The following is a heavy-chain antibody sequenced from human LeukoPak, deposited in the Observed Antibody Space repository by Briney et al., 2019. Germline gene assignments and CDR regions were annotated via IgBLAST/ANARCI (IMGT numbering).Heavy chain of an antibody. J-gene: IGHJ4*02. CDR3: ARVLMPYDILTGSFDY. V-gene: IGHV3-30*04. CDR2: ISYDGSNK. CDR1: GFTFSSYA. D-gene: IGHD3-9*01. Sequence: GRSLRLSCAASGFTFSSYAMHWVRQAPGKGLEWEAVISYDGSNKYYADSVKGRFTISRDNSKNTLYLQMNSLRAEDTAVYYCARVLMPYDILTGSFDYWGQGTLVTVSS.